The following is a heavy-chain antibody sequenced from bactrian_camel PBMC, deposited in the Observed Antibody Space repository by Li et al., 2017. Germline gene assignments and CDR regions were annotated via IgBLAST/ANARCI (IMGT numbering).Heavy chain of an antibody. D-gene: IGHD2*01. CDR1: GFTASRYC. CDR2: IHNNGHYT. V-gene: IGHV3S1*01. Sequence: HVQLVESGGGSVQPGGSLRLSCAASGFTASRYCLAWFRQAPGKGREGVASIHNNGHYTRYADSVKGRFFLSQDNARAAYYLQMNSLRPEDTAMYYCAAVQLYGYCYYKPSMFNFWGQGTQVTVS. CDR3: AAVQLYGYCYYKPSMFNF. J-gene: IGHJ4*01.